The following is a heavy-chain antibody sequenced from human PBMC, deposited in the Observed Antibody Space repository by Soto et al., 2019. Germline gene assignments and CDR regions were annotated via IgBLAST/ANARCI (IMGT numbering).Heavy chain of an antibody. CDR3: ARDRVAGIWGDAFDI. J-gene: IGHJ3*02. CDR1: GYTFTNHG. V-gene: IGHV1-18*04. D-gene: IGHD3-16*01. Sequence: QVKLVQSGTEVKKPGASVKVSCKTSGYTFTNHGINWVRQAPGQVLEWMGWINPYNANTKYAQKLQGRVTMPTDTSTTTAYLDMRSMTSDDTAVYYFARDRVAGIWGDAFDIWSHVTVVIVSS. CDR2: INPYNANT.